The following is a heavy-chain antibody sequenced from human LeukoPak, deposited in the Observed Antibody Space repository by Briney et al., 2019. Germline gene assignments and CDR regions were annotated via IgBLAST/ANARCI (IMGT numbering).Heavy chain of an antibody. CDR3: AREGAGIMVRGVILDY. Sequence: GGSLSLSCAASGFTFSNYEMNWVRHATGKGLEGLSYISNSCTTIYYADSVKGRFTVSRDNAKNSLYLQMNSLRAEDTGLYYCAREGAGIMVRGVILDYWGQGALVTVSS. CDR2: ISNSCTTI. V-gene: IGHV3-48*03. D-gene: IGHD3-10*01. J-gene: IGHJ4*02. CDR1: GFTFSNYE.